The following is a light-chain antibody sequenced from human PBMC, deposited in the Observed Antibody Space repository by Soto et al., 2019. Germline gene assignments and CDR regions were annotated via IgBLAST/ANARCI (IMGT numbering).Light chain of an antibody. CDR3: QQRSNWIT. CDR1: QSVSSSY. Sequence: VLTQSPGTLSLSPGERATLSCRASQSVSSSYLAWYQQKPGQAPRLLIYDASYRATGIPARFSGSGSRTDFILTISSLEPEDFAIYYCQQRSNWITFGQGTRLEIK. CDR2: DAS. V-gene: IGKV3D-20*02. J-gene: IGKJ5*01.